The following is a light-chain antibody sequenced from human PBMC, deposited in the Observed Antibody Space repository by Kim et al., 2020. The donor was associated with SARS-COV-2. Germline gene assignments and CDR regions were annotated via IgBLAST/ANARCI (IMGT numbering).Light chain of an antibody. CDR1: RRRNYY. CDR3: NSRDSNDNVV. Sequence: VGVGKTVRTTCIGGRRRNYYASWYQQKQGQAPILVNYGKNNRPSGSPDRFAGSSSRNTASLTITGTQAGDEDDYYCNSRDSNDNVVFGGGTQLTVL. J-gene: IGLJ2*01. CDR2: GKN. V-gene: IGLV3-19*01.